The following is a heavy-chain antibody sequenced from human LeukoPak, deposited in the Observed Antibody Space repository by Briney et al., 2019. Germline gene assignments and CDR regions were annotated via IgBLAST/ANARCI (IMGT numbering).Heavy chain of an antibody. V-gene: IGHV4-59*08. Sequence: PSETLSLTCSVSGGSISNYFWTWIRQPPGKGLEWIGYIYSSGSTCYNPSLKSRVTISVDTSKNRFSLKLSTVTAADTAVYYCARCPTGDPKFDYWGQGTLVTVSS. J-gene: IGHJ4*02. CDR2: IYSSGST. CDR1: GGSISNYF. D-gene: IGHD7-27*01. CDR3: ARCPTGDPKFDY.